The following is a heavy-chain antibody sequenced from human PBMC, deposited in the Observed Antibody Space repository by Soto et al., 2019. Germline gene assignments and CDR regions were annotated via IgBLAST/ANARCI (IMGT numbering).Heavy chain of an antibody. D-gene: IGHD4-17*01. J-gene: IGHJ6*02. CDR1: GFTFSSYA. Sequence: GGSLRLSCAASGFTFSSYAMSWVRQAPGKGLEWVSAISGSGGSTYYADSVKGRFTISRDNSKNTLYLQMNSLRAEDTAVYYCAKDLTGYGDYFGMDVWGQGTTVTVSS. CDR3: AKDLTGYGDYFGMDV. CDR2: ISGSGGST. V-gene: IGHV3-23*01.